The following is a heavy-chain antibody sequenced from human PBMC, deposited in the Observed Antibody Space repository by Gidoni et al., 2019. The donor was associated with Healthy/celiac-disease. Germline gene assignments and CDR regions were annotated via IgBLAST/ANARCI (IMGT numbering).Heavy chain of an antibody. CDR3: TTEEMATISLDY. Sequence: EVQLVESGGGLVKPGGSLRLSCAASGFTFSNAWMSWVRQAPGKGLEWVGRIKSKTDGGTTDYAAPVKGRFTISRDDSKNTLYLQMNSLKTEDTAVYYCTTEEMATISLDYWGQGTLVTVSS. D-gene: IGHD5-12*01. CDR1: GFTFSNAW. CDR2: IKSKTDGGTT. J-gene: IGHJ4*02. V-gene: IGHV3-15*01.